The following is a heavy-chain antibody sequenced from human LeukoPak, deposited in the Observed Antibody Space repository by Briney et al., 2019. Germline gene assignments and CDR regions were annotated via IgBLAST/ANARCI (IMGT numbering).Heavy chain of an antibody. CDR3: ARDSRQLGPDWYFDL. CDR1: GFTFSSYE. CDR2: ISSSGSTI. J-gene: IGHJ2*01. D-gene: IGHD6-6*01. V-gene: IGHV3-48*03. Sequence: GSLRLSCAASGFTFSSYEMNWVRQAPGKGLEWVSYISSSGSTIYYADSVKGRFTISRDNAKNSLYLQMNSLRAEDTAVYYCARDSRQLGPDWYFDLWGRGTLVTVSS.